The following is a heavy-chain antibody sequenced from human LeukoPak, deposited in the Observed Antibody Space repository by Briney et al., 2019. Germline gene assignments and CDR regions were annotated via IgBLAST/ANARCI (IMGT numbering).Heavy chain of an antibody. Sequence: GGSLRLSCAASGFPFSSYSMTWVRQAPGKRLEWVSALSGSGGDTFYADSVKGRFTISRDNSKNTLYLQLSSLRPDDTAVYYCAKGAPSSSSIFDFWGPGTLVTVSS. CDR1: GFPFSSYS. CDR2: LSGSGGDT. CDR3: AKGAPSSSSIFDF. J-gene: IGHJ4*02. D-gene: IGHD6-6*01. V-gene: IGHV3-23*01.